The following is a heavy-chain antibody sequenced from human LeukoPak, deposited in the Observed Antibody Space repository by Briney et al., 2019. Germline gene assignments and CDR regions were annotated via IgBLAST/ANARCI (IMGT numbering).Heavy chain of an antibody. V-gene: IGHV3-23*01. D-gene: IGHD5-18*01. CDR3: AKGGSVRGYSYGYPYFGD. CDR1: GFTFSSYA. J-gene: IGHJ4*02. Sequence: GESLRLSCAASGFTFSSYAMSWVRQAPGKGLEWVSAISGSGGSTYYADSVKGRFTISRDNSKNTLYLQMNSLRAEDTAVYYCAKGGSVRGYSYGYPYFGDWDQGTLVTVSS. CDR2: ISGSGGST.